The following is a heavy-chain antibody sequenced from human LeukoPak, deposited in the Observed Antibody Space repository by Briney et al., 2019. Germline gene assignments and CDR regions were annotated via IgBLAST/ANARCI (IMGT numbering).Heavy chain of an antibody. V-gene: IGHV4-59*01. D-gene: IGHD6-19*01. Sequence: SETLSLTCTVAGGSISSYYWSWIRQPPGKGLEWIGYIYYSGSTNYNPSLKSRATISVDTSKNQFSLKLSSVTAADTAVYYCARHGYSSGSLAWFDPWGQGTRVTVSS. CDR1: GGSISSYY. CDR2: IYYSGST. J-gene: IGHJ5*02. CDR3: ARHGYSSGSLAWFDP.